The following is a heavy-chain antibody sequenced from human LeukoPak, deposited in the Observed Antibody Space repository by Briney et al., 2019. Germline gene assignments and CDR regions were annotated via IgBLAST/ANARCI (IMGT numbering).Heavy chain of an antibody. V-gene: IGHV4-31*03. CDR2: IYYSGST. D-gene: IGHD3-22*01. CDR3: ARGRLSYESSGYYFFDN. CDR1: GGSINSGDHY. J-gene: IGHJ4*02. Sequence: SQTLSLTCTVSGGSINSGDHYWSWIRQHPGKGLEWIGYIYYSGSTYYNPSLESRVSMSIDLPKNQFSLRLSSVTAADTAVYYCARGRLSYESSGYYFFDNWGQGTLVSVSS.